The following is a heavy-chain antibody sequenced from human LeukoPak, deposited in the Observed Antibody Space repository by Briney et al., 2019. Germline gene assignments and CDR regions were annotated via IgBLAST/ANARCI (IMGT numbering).Heavy chain of an antibody. CDR3: ARSKDFWSGYYMDY. Sequence: PGWSLRLSCAASGFTFKHHYMSWVRQAPGKGLEWVADIKQDGSEKEYVDSVKGRFTISRDNGKNLVYLQMNSLRAEDTAVYYCARSKDFWSGYYMDYWGQGTLVTVSS. CDR2: IKQDGSEK. V-gene: IGHV3-7*03. J-gene: IGHJ4*02. D-gene: IGHD3-3*01. CDR1: GFTFKHHY.